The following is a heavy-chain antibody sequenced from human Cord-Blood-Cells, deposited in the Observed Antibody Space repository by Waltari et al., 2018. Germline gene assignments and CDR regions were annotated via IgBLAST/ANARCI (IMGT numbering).Heavy chain of an antibody. Sequence: QVQLVESGGGVVQPGRSLRLSCAASGFTFSSHAMHWVRQAPGKGLEWVAVISYDGSNKYYADSVKGRFTISRDNSKNTLYLQMNSLRAEDTAVYYCARDLLRAVAGTDYWGQGTLVTVSS. D-gene: IGHD6-19*01. CDR2: ISYDGSNK. CDR1: GFTFSSHA. J-gene: IGHJ4*02. V-gene: IGHV3-30*04. CDR3: ARDLLRAVAGTDY.